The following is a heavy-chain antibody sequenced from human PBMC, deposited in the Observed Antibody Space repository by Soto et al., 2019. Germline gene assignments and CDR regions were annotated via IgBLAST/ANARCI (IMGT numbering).Heavy chain of an antibody. CDR1: GGSISSYY. CDR2: IYYSGST. D-gene: IGHD6-13*01. Sequence: PSETLSLTCTVSGGSISSYYWSWIRQPPGKGLEWIGYIYYSGSTNYNPSLKSRVTISVDTSKNQFSLKLSSVTAADTAVYYCARAPIAGIAALTEFDPWGQGTLVTVSS. V-gene: IGHV4-59*01. J-gene: IGHJ5*02. CDR3: ARAPIAGIAALTEFDP.